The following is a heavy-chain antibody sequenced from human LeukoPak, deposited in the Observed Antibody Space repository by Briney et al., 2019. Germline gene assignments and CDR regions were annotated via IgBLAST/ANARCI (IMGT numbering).Heavy chain of an antibody. CDR2: ISDSGRTI. Sequence: PGRSLRLSCAASGFTFSVHEMNWVRQAPGKGLEWLSYISDSGRTIYYADSVDGRFTISRDNAKNSLFLQMNSLRVEDTAVYFCARGSHYFDFWGQGTPVTVSS. CDR1: GFTFSVHE. CDR3: ARGSHYFDF. D-gene: IGHD6-6*01. J-gene: IGHJ4*02. V-gene: IGHV3-48*03.